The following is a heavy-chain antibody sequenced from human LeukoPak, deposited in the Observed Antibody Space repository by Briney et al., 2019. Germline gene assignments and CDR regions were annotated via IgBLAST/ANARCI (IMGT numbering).Heavy chain of an antibody. V-gene: IGHV1-8*02. CDR1: GYTFTGYY. J-gene: IGHJ6*02. D-gene: IGHD5-12*01. CDR2: MNPNSGNT. CDR3: ARGRGATRPYYYYYGMDV. Sequence: ASVKVSCKASGYTFTGYYMHWVRQAPGQGLEWMGWMNPNSGNTGYAQKFQGRVTMTRNTSISTAYMGLSSLRSEDTAVYYCARGRGATRPYYYYYGMDVWGQGTTVTVSS.